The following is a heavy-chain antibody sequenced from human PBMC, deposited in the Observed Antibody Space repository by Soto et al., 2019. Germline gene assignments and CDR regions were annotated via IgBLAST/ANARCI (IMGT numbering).Heavy chain of an antibody. Sequence: ASVKVSCKASGYTFTGYYMHWVRQAPGQGLEWMGWINPNSGGTNYAQKFQGRVTMTRDTSISTAYMELSRLRSDDTAVYYCARVRLLLAMDAFDIWGQGTMVTVSS. CDR3: ARVRLLLAMDAFDI. V-gene: IGHV1-2*02. J-gene: IGHJ3*02. CDR1: GYTFTGYY. D-gene: IGHD5-18*01. CDR2: INPNSGGT.